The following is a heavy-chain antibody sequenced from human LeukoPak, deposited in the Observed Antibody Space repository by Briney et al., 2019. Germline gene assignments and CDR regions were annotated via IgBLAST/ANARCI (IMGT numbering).Heavy chain of an antibody. J-gene: IGHJ3*02. V-gene: IGHV3-33*06. Sequence: GRSLRLSCAGSGFTFGSYGMHLVRQAPGKGLEWVAVIWYDGSNKYYADSVKGRFTISRDNSKNTLYLQMNSLRAEDTAVYYCAKGELYDAFDIWGQGTMVTVSS. CDR1: GFTFGSYG. CDR3: AKGELYDAFDI. CDR2: IWYDGSNK. D-gene: IGHD1-26*01.